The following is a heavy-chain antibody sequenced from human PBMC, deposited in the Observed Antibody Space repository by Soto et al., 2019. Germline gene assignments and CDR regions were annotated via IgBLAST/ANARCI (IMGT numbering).Heavy chain of an antibody. D-gene: IGHD3-22*01. J-gene: IGHJ4*02. CDR1: GFSFSSHA. V-gene: IGHV3-30-3*01. Sequence: PGGSLRLSCAASGFSFSSHAMHWVRQAPGKGLEWVAVISFDGSDQDYADSVKGRFTISRDNSKNTLYLQMNSLRAEDTAVYYCAKDQDSSGFHFDYWGQGTLVTVSS. CDR3: AKDQDSSGFHFDY. CDR2: ISFDGSDQ.